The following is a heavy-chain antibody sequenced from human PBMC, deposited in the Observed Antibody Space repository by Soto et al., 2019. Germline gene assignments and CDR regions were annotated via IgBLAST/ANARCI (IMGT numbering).Heavy chain of an antibody. D-gene: IGHD2-2*01. Sequence: EVQLVQSGAEVKKPGESLRISCKASGYSFNTYWIAWVRQMPGKGLEWMGTIYPGDSDTRYSPSFQGQVTISADTSFSTAFLQWSSLKASNTAMYYCARHDGSTSYWGQGTLVTVSS. V-gene: IGHV5-51*03. CDR1: GYSFNTYW. CDR2: IYPGDSDT. CDR3: ARHDGSTSY. J-gene: IGHJ4*02.